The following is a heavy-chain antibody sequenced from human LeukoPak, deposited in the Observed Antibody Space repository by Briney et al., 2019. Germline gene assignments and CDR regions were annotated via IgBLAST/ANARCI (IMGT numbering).Heavy chain of an antibody. Sequence: PGGSLRLSCAASGFTFSSYWMHWVRQAPGKGLVWVSRINSDGSSTSYADSVKGRFTISRDNAKNTLYLQMNSLRAEDTAVYYCARESRSFPLNVASLDYWGQGTLVTVSS. CDR1: GFTFSSYW. CDR3: ARESRSFPLNVASLDY. CDR2: INSDGSST. V-gene: IGHV3-74*01. J-gene: IGHJ4*02. D-gene: IGHD2-21*01.